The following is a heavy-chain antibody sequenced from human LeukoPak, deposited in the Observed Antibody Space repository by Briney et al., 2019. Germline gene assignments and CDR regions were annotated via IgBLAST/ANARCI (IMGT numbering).Heavy chain of an antibody. J-gene: IGHJ4*02. Sequence: SGGSLRLPCAASGFTFSSYATSWVRQAPGKGLEWVSAISGSGGSTYYADSVKGRFTISRDSSKNTLYLQMNSLRAEDTAVYYCAKDRDIVATIFDYWGQGTLVTVSS. CDR2: ISGSGGST. CDR1: GFTFSSYA. D-gene: IGHD5-12*01. V-gene: IGHV3-23*01. CDR3: AKDRDIVATIFDY.